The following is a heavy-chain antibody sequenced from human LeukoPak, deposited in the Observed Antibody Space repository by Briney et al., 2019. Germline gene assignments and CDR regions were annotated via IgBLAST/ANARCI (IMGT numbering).Heavy chain of an antibody. V-gene: IGHV1-69*13. Sequence: ASVKVSCKTSVGTFTSYAITWVRQAPGPGLEWMGKIIPISGTTNYAQKFQGRVTFTADESTSTAYMELSSLRSEDTALYYCARKLRLGGNWFDPWGQGTLVTVSS. D-gene: IGHD1-26*01. CDR1: VGTFTSYA. J-gene: IGHJ5*02. CDR2: IIPISGTT. CDR3: ARKLRLGGNWFDP.